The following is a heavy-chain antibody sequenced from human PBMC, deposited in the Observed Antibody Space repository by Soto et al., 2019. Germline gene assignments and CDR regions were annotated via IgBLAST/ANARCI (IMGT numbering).Heavy chain of an antibody. CDR1: GYSFTSYW. CDR3: ARTTVTTSMDYYYGMDV. D-gene: IGHD4-4*01. Sequence: GESLKISCKGSGYSFTSYWIGWVRQMPGKGLEWMGIIYPGDSDTRYSPSFQGQVTISADKSISTAYLQWSSLKASDTAMYYCARTTVTTSMDYYYGMDVWGQGTTATVSS. CDR2: IYPGDSDT. J-gene: IGHJ6*02. V-gene: IGHV5-51*01.